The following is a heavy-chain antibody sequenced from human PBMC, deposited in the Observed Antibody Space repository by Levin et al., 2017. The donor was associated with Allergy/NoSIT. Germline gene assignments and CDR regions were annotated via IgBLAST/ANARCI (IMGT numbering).Heavy chain of an antibody. V-gene: IGHV4-59*01. CDR3: ARGFYYGSTQLDV. Sequence: SETLSLTCSVSGGSIGTYYWTWIRQPPGKGLEWIGYIYNSDNTDYNPSLKTRVTISVDTSKNQISLRLNSVTAADTALYYCARGFYYGSTQLDVWGKGTTVIVSS. J-gene: IGHJ6*04. CDR2: IYNSDNT. CDR1: GGSIGTYY. D-gene: IGHD3-10*01.